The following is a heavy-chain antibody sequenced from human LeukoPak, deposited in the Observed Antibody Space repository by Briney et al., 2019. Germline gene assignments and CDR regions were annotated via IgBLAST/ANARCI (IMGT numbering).Heavy chain of an antibody. Sequence: GGSLRLSCAASGFTFSSYEMNWVRQAPGEGLEWVSYISSSGSTIYYADSVKGRFTISRDNAKNSLYLQMNSLRAEDTAVYYCARDSLELHNYYYGMDVWGQGTTVTVSS. D-gene: IGHD1-7*01. J-gene: IGHJ6*02. CDR3: ARDSLELHNYYYGMDV. CDR1: GFTFSSYE. V-gene: IGHV3-48*03. CDR2: ISSSGSTI.